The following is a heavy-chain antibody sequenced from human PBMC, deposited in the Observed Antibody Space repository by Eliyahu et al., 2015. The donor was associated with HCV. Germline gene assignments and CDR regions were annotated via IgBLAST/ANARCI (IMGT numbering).Heavy chain of an antibody. CDR3: ARLEGGMGALLSYDY. V-gene: IGHV5-51*01. CDR1: GYSFTNYW. J-gene: IGHJ4*02. Sequence: QLVQSGAEVKKPGESLKISCKGSGYSFTNYWIGWVRQMPGKGLEWMGIIYPGNSDTRYSPSFQGQVTISADKSISAAYLQWSSLKASDTAMYYCARLEGGMGALLSYDYWGQGTLVTVSS. CDR2: IYPGNSDT. D-gene: IGHD1-26*01.